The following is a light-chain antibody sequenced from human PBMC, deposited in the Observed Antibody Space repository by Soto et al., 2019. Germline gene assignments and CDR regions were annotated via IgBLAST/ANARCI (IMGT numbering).Light chain of an antibody. CDR2: AAS. CDR1: QGSRPY. Sequence: DIQMTQSPTSLSASVGDRVTITCRVRQGSRPYVAWYQQIPGKDPKLLIYAASTLQSGVPSRFSGSGSGTVFTLATNGRPREDVTTYFCQKDSSGPVFGPGTKVDIK. J-gene: IGKJ3*01. V-gene: IGKV1-27*01. CDR3: QKDSSGPV.